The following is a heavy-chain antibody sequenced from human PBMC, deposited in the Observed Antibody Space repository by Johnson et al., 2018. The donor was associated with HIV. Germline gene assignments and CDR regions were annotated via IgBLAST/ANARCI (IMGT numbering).Heavy chain of an antibody. CDR3: VRGRISTVVVDLGGVGFDI. J-gene: IGHJ3*02. D-gene: IGHD2-2*01. V-gene: IGHV3-11*04. CDR2: MSGSGAVT. Sequence: QVQLVESGGGLVQPGGSLRLSCAASGFIFSDYYMSWIRQAPGKGLEWVSSMSGSGAVTYYADSVKGRFTISRDNSKNTLQLQMNRLRTKDTAVYYCVRGRISTVVVDLGGVGFDIWGQGTLVTVSS. CDR1: GFIFSDYY.